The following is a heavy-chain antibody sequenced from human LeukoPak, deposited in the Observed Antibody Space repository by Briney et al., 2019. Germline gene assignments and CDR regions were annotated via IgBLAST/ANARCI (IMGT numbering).Heavy chain of an antibody. J-gene: IGHJ5*02. V-gene: IGHV3-30-3*01. D-gene: IGHD3-22*01. Sequence: GGSLRLSCVASGFTFSNFPMHWVRQAPGRGLEWMAVISYDGSIKAYADSVRGRFTISRDDSKNTLYLQMNSLRLDDMALYYCARDPVVGKSDWFDPWGQGALVSVSS. CDR1: GFTFSNFP. CDR3: ARDPVVGKSDWFDP. CDR2: ISYDGSIK.